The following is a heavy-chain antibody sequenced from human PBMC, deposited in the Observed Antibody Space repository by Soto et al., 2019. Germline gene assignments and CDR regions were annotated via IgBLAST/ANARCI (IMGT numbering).Heavy chain of an antibody. Sequence: WGALRLFCAASGFTFSSYAMHCVRQAPGKGLEWVAVISYDGSNKYYADSVKGRFTISRDNSKNTLYLQMNSLRAEDTAVYYCARDAGGSSGWYSAFDIWGQGTMVTVSS. CDR1: GFTFSSYA. D-gene: IGHD6-19*01. CDR2: ISYDGSNK. J-gene: IGHJ3*02. CDR3: ARDAGGSSGWYSAFDI. V-gene: IGHV3-30-3*01.